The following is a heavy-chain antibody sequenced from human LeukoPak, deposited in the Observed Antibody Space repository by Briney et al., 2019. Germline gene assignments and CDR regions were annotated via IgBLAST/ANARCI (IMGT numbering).Heavy chain of an antibody. CDR1: GGTFSGYH. J-gene: IGHJ6*03. V-gene: IGHV4-34*01. CDR3: ARGRPRRYLGLSPDKNYYMDV. Sequence: SETLSLTCAVYGGTFSGYHWSWIRYPPANGLKWIGQINHRGLTNHDPSLKSRVTISVDTSKNQFSLKLSSVTAANTALYYCARGRPRRYLGLSPDKNYYMDVWGKWTTVTVSS. D-gene: IGHD3-9*01. CDR2: INHRGLT.